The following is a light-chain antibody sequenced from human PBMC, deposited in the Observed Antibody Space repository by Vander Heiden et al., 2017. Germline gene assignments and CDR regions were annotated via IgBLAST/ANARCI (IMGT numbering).Light chain of an antibody. CDR1: QSISSY. CDR2: AAS. CDR3: QQSYSTPWT. J-gene: IGKJ1*01. Sequence: DIQMTRSPSSLSASVGDRVTITCRASQSISSYLNWYQQKPGKAPKLLIYAASSLQSGVPSRFSGNGSGTDFTLTISSLQPEDFATYYCQQSYSTPWTFGQGTKVEIK. V-gene: IGKV1-39*01.